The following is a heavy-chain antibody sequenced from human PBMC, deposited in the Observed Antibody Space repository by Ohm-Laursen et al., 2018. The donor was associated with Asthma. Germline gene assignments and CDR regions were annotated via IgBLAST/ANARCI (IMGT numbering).Heavy chain of an antibody. CDR3: ARDVMEWYLPAFDF. J-gene: IGHJ4*02. CDR1: GFTFSSNW. CDR2: INSDGSRT. Sequence: SLRLSCAASGFTFSSNWMHWVRQAPGKGLVWVSRINSDGSRTTYADSVKGRFTVSRDNAKNTMYLQMNSLRAEDTAVYYCARDVMEWYLPAFDFWGQGTLVTVSS. V-gene: IGHV3-74*01. D-gene: IGHD3-3*01.